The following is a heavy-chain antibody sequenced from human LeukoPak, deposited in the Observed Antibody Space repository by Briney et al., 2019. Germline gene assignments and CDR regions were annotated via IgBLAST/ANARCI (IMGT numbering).Heavy chain of an antibody. J-gene: IGHJ3*02. CDR3: AKGRWLQLPNDAFDI. CDR2: ISYDGSNK. CDR1: GFTFSSYG. V-gene: IGHV3-30*18. D-gene: IGHD5-24*01. Sequence: PGGSLRLSCAASGFTFSSYGMHWVRQAPGKGLEWVAVISYDGSNKYYADSVKGRFTISRDNSKNTLYLQMNSLRAEDTAVYYCAKGRWLQLPNDAFDIWGQGTMVTVSS.